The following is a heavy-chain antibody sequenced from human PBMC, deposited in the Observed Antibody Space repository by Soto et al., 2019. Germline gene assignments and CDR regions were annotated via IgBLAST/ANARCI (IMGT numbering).Heavy chain of an antibody. CDR1: GGTFSRYT. D-gene: IGHD2-21*01. J-gene: IGHJ6*02. V-gene: IGHV1-69*02. CDR3: VTHFTGILLLGTSPPWVDNCGWDV. Sequence: QVQLVQSGAEVKKPGSSVKVSCKASGGTFSRYTFTWVRQAPGQGLEWMGRIIPILDIPNYAQNFQGRVTITADKSTSITYIELSSLRSDYTALYYCVTHFTGILLLGTSPPWVDNCGWDVWGQGTTVTVSS. CDR2: IIPILDIP.